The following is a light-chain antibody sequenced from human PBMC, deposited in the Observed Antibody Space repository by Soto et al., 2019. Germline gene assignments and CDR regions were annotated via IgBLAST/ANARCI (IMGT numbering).Light chain of an antibody. CDR3: GADTSIRLPLHV. Sequence: QSALTQPASVSGSPGQSITISCTGTSSDVGGYNYVSWYQQHPGKAPKLMIYEVSNRPSGVSNRFSGSKSGNTASLFISGLQAEDEADYYCGADTSIRLPLHVFVTGTKLIVL. V-gene: IGLV2-14*01. CDR1: SSDVGGYNY. CDR2: EVS. J-gene: IGLJ1*01.